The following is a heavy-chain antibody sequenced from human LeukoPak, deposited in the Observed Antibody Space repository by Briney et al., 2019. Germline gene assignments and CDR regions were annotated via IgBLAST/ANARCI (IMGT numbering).Heavy chain of an antibody. V-gene: IGHV4-59*12. CDR2: IYYTGST. CDR3: ARDRFTTATFRNNYYGMDV. J-gene: IGHJ6*02. CDR1: GRSISSFY. D-gene: IGHD2-15*01. Sequence: SETLSLTCTVSGRSISSFYWSWLRQPPGKALEWIGYIYYTGSTNYNPSLKSRVTISVDTSKNQFCLKLSSVTAADTAVYYCARDRFTTATFRNNYYGMDVWGQGTTVTVSS.